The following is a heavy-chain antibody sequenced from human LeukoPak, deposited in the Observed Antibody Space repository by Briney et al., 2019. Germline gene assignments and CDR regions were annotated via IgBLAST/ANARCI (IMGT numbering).Heavy chain of an antibody. Sequence: PSETLSLTCAVYGGSFSGYYWSWIRQPPGKGLEWIGEINHSGSTNYNPSLKSRVTISVDTSKNQFSLKLSSVTAADTAVYYCARPRRSGYIVVVPAAIRGAFDIWGQGTMVTVSS. CDR2: INHSGST. D-gene: IGHD2-2*02. CDR1: GGSFSGYY. CDR3: ARPRRSGYIVVVPAAIRGAFDI. J-gene: IGHJ3*02. V-gene: IGHV4-34*01.